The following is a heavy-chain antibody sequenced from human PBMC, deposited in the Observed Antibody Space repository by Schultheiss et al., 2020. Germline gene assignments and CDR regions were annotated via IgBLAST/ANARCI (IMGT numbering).Heavy chain of an antibody. CDR1: GGSVSSGSYY. CDR2: IYYSGST. V-gene: IGHV4-61*01. D-gene: IGHD5-12*01. J-gene: IGHJ4*02. Sequence: SETLSLTCTVSGGSVSSGSYYWSWIRQPPGKGLEWIGYIYYSGSTNYNPSLKSRVTISVDTSKNQFSLKLSSVTAADTAVYYCARVEGYSGYDYFDYWGQGTLVTVSS. CDR3: ARVEGYSGYDYFDY.